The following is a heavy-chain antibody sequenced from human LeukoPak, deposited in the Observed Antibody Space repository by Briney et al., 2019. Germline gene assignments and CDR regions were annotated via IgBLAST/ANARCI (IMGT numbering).Heavy chain of an antibody. CDR3: ARGVRDDEGYYYDSSGYLYYFDY. D-gene: IGHD3-22*01. Sequence: PSETLSLTCTVSGGSISSYYWSWIRQPPGEGLEWIGYIYYSGSTNYNPSLKSRVTISVDTSKNQFSLKLSSVTAADTAVYYCARGVRDDEGYYYDSSGYLYYFDYWGQGTLVTVSS. V-gene: IGHV4-59*01. J-gene: IGHJ4*02. CDR2: IYYSGST. CDR1: GGSISSYY.